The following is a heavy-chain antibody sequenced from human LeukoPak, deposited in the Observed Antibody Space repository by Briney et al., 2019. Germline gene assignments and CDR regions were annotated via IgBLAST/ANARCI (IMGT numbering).Heavy chain of an antibody. CDR1: GGSFSGYY. J-gene: IGHJ5*02. CDR3: ARGRRYYDFWSGHQNWFDP. D-gene: IGHD3-3*01. Sequence: SETLSLTCAVYGGSFSGYYWSWIRQPPGKGLEWIGEINHSGSTDYNPSLKSRVTISVDTSKNQFSLKLSSVTAADTAVYYCARGRRYYDFWSGHQNWFDPWGQGTLVTVSS. CDR2: INHSGST. V-gene: IGHV4-34*01.